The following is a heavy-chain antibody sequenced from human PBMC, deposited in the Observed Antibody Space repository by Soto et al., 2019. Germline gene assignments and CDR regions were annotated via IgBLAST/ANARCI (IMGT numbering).Heavy chain of an antibody. CDR1: GFTFSGYA. V-gene: IGHV3-23*01. CDR3: AKHDEELVGATPFQY. J-gene: IGHJ4*02. D-gene: IGHD2-15*01. CDR2: ISGSGGST. Sequence: EVQLLGSGGGLVQPGGSLRLSCAASGFTFSGYAMSWIRQAPGKGLEWVSAISGSGGSTFYADSVKGRFSISRDNPKHTLYLQMNSLRAEDTAVYYCAKHDEELVGATPFQYWGQGTLVTVSS.